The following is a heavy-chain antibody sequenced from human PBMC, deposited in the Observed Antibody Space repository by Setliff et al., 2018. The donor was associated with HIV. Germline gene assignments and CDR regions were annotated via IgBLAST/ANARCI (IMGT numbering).Heavy chain of an antibody. CDR1: GYIFIRYY. J-gene: IGHJ6*02. D-gene: IGHD3-3*01. CDR2: INPHTGVT. V-gene: IGHV1-2*02. CDR3: ARDLRDGFEEWFSTLDDGMDV. Sequence: GASVKVSCKTSGYIFIRYYIFWVRQAPGQGLEWMGNINPHTGVTKYAEKFQGRVTMTRDTSINTIYMKLSRLRSDDTAVYYCARDLRDGFEEWFSTLDDGMDVWGQGTTVTVSS.